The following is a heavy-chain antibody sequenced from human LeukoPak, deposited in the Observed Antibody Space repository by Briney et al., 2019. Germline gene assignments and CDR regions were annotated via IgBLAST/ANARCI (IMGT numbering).Heavy chain of an antibody. D-gene: IGHD3-3*01. CDR3: ARRGFWSGYYIDY. CDR1: GYTFTGYY. J-gene: IGHJ4*02. Sequence: ASVKVSCKASGYTFTGYYMHWVRQAPGQGLEWMGWINPNSGGTNYAQKFQGRVTMTRDTSISTAYMELSSLRSEDTAVYYCARRGFWSGYYIDYWGQGTLVTVSS. CDR2: INPNSGGT. V-gene: IGHV1-2*02.